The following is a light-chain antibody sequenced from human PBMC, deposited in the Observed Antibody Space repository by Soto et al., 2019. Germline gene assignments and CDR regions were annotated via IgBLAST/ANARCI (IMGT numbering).Light chain of an antibody. CDR2: GAS. Sequence: FKQSPVTLSLSQRERATLSCRASQSVSSSYLAWYQQKPGQAPRLLIYGASSRATGIPDRFSGSGSGTDFTLTISRLEPEDFAVYYCQQYGSSLFTFGPGTKVDIK. CDR3: QQYGSSLFT. V-gene: IGKV3-20*01. CDR1: QSVSSSY. J-gene: IGKJ3*01.